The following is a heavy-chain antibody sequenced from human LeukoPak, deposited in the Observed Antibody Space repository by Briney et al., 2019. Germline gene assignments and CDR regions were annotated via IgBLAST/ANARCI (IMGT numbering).Heavy chain of an antibody. CDR3: ARQRIAAASPPHYYGMDV. V-gene: IGHV4-31*03. CDR1: GGSISSGGYY. D-gene: IGHD6-13*01. Sequence: SQTLSLTCTVSGGSISSGGYYWSWIRQHPGKGLEWIGYIYYSGSTNYNPSLKSRVTISVDTSKNQFSLKLSSVTAADTAVYYCARQRIAAASPPHYYGMDVWGQGTTVTVSS. J-gene: IGHJ6*02. CDR2: IYYSGST.